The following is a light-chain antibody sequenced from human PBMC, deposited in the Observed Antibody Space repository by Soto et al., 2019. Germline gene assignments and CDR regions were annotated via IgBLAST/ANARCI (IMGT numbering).Light chain of an antibody. J-gene: IGKJ1*01. V-gene: IGKV1-5*01. CDR2: DAS. CDR1: QSISSW. CDR3: QQYNSYWT. Sequence: DIQMTQSPSTLSASVGDRVTITCRASQSISSWVAWYQQKPGKAPKLLIYDASRLESGVPSRFSVSGSGTEFTLTISSMQPDDFATYYCQQYNSYWTFGQGTKVEIK.